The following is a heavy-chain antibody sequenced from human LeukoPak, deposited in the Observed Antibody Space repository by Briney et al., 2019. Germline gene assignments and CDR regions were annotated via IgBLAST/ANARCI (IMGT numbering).Heavy chain of an antibody. Sequence: SETLSLTCTVSGGSISSYYWSWIRQPLGKGLEWIGYIYYSGNTNYNPSLKSRVTISVDTSKNQFSLKLSSVTAADTAVYYCASTYSSRYFYGMDVWGQGTTVTVSS. CDR2: IYYSGNT. J-gene: IGHJ6*02. CDR3: ASTYSSRYFYGMDV. V-gene: IGHV4-59*01. D-gene: IGHD6-13*01. CDR1: GGSISSYY.